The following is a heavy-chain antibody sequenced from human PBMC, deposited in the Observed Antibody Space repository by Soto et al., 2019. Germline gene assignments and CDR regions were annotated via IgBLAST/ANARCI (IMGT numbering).Heavy chain of an antibody. CDR3: ARDPQYSSSSDY. V-gene: IGHV1-2*02. CDR2: INPNSVGT. J-gene: IGHJ4*02. D-gene: IGHD6-6*01. CDR1: GYTFTDYY. Sequence: ASVKVSCKASGYTFTDYYMHWVRQAPGQGLEWMGWINPNSVGTNYAQKFQGRVTMTRDTSINTAYMELSSLRSDDTAVYYCARDPQYSSSSDYWGQGALVTVSS.